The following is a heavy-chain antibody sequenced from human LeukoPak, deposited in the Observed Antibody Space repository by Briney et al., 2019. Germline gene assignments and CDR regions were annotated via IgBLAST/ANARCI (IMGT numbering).Heavy chain of an antibody. Sequence: ASVKVSFKASGYIFTNYGISWFRQAPGQGLEWVAWISCYNGDTKNEQKVQDRVTLTTDTSTSTAYMELRSLRSDDTAVYYCGRDRPYVSGWYTDYWGQGTLVTVSS. J-gene: IGHJ4*02. CDR2: ISCYNGDT. D-gene: IGHD6-19*01. V-gene: IGHV1-18*01. CDR3: GRDRPYVSGWYTDY. CDR1: GYIFTNYG.